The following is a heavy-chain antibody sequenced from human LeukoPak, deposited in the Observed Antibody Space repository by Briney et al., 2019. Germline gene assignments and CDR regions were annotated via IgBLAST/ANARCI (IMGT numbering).Heavy chain of an antibody. Sequence: GGSLRLSCAASGFTFSSYAMHWVRQAPGKGLEWVAVISYDGSNKYYADSVKGRFTISRDNSKNTLYLQMNSLRAEDTAVYYCAKDIVTLLLVTTIRNWFDPWGQGTLVTVSS. CDR3: AKDIVTLLLVTTIRNWFDP. D-gene: IGHD3-9*01. V-gene: IGHV3-30-3*01. CDR1: GFTFSSYA. J-gene: IGHJ5*02. CDR2: ISYDGSNK.